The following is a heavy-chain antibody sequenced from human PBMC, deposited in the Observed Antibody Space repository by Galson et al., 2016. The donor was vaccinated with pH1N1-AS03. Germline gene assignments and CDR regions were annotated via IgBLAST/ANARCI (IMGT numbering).Heavy chain of an antibody. D-gene: IGHD5-24*01. Sequence: SVKVSCKASGYTFSTYSLHWVRQAPGQGLEWMGKIDPSGGSTTYAQKFQGRVTMTRDTSTSTVYMDLRSLKSEDTAVYYCARDVRMATIRGVYFQYWGQGTQFIVSS. CDR2: IDPSGGST. J-gene: IGHJ1*01. CDR1: GYTFSTYS. V-gene: IGHV1-46*01. CDR3: ARDVRMATIRGVYFQY.